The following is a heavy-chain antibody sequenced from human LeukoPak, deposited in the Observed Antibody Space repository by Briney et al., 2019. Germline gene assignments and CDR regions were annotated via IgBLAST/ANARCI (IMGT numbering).Heavy chain of an antibody. CDR3: AKAGMDFWSGFEYYFDY. D-gene: IGHD3-3*01. Sequence: GGSLRLSCAASGFTFSSYAMSWVRQAPGKGLEWVSAISGSGGSTYYADSVKGRFTISRDNSKNTLYLQMNSLRAEDTAVYYCAKAGMDFWSGFEYYFDYWGQGTLVTVSS. V-gene: IGHV3-23*01. CDR1: GFTFSSYA. CDR2: ISGSGGST. J-gene: IGHJ4*02.